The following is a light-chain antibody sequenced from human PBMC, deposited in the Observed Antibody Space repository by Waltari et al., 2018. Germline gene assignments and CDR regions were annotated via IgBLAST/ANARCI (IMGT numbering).Light chain of an antibody. CDR3: HSRDSSGDVL. V-gene: IGLV3-19*01. CDR1: NPRNHY. Sequence: SSELTQDPAVSVASGQTGRITCPGDNPRNHYVRWFQQKPGQAPALVNYGKNNRPSGIPDRFSASSSGSTASLTIIGAQAEDEADYYCHSRDSSGDVLIGGGTKLTVL. CDR2: GKN. J-gene: IGLJ2*01.